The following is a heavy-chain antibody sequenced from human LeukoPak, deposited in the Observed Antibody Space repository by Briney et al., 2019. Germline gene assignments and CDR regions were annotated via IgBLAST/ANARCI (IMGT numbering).Heavy chain of an antibody. J-gene: IGHJ4*02. CDR2: INPSGGST. D-gene: IGHD3-22*01. Sequence: GASVKVSRKASRYTFTSYFMHGVRQAPGQGREWRGIINPSGGSTSYAQKFQGRVTRTRDMSTSTDYMELSSLRSEDTAVYYCARVEGLGDSSGYFGYWGQGTLVTVSS. V-gene: IGHV1-46*01. CDR1: RYTFTSYF. CDR3: ARVEGLGDSSGYFGY.